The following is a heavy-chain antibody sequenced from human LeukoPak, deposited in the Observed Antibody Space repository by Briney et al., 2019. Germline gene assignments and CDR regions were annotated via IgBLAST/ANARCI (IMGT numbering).Heavy chain of an antibody. Sequence: GRSLRLSCAASGFTFSSYGMHWVRQAPGKGLVWVAVISYDGSNKYYADSVKGRFTISRDNSKNTLYLQMNSLRAEDTAVYYCAKGFAYYYDSSGYQIDYWGQGTLVTVSS. J-gene: IGHJ4*02. CDR2: ISYDGSNK. CDR3: AKGFAYYYDSSGYQIDY. CDR1: GFTFSSYG. D-gene: IGHD3-22*01. V-gene: IGHV3-30*18.